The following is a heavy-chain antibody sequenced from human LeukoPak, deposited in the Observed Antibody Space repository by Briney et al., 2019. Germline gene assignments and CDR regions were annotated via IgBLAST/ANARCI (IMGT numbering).Heavy chain of an antibody. CDR1: GGSISSYY. V-gene: IGHV4-59*01. CDR2: IYYSGST. CDR3: AGHYYDSSGYYPQDY. Sequence: PSETLSLPCTVSGGSISSYYWSWIRQPPGKGLEWIGYIYYSGSTNYNPSLKSRVTISVDTSKNQFSLKLSSVTAADTAVYYCAGHYYDSSGYYPQDYWGQGTLVTVSS. J-gene: IGHJ4*02. D-gene: IGHD3-22*01.